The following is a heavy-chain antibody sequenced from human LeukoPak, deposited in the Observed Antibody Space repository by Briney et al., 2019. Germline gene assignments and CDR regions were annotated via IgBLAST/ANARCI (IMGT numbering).Heavy chain of an antibody. CDR2: IYTSGST. Sequence: PSETLSLTCSVSGGSMNTHYWNWIRQPAGKGLEWIGRIYTSGSTNHNPSLKSRVIMSLDTSKSQFSLSLGSVTAADTAVYYCARVLYSNYGYYFDYWGQGTLVTVSS. CDR1: GGSMNTHY. J-gene: IGHJ4*02. CDR3: ARVLYSNYGYYFDY. V-gene: IGHV4-4*07. D-gene: IGHD4-11*01.